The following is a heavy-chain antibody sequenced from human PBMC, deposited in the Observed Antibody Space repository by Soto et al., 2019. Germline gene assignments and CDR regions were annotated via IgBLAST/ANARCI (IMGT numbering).Heavy chain of an antibody. CDR2: ISSNGGST. CDR3: ARQVITGTTDY. J-gene: IGHJ4*02. Sequence: GGSLRLSCAASGFTFSSYAMHWVRQAPGKGLEYVSAISSNGGSTYYANSVKGRFTISRDNSKNTLYLQMGSLRAEDMAVYYCARQVITGTTDYWGQGTLVTVSS. CDR1: GFTFSSYA. V-gene: IGHV3-64*01. D-gene: IGHD1-20*01.